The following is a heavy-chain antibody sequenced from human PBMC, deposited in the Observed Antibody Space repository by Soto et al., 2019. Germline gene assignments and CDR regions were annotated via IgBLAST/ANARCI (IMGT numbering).Heavy chain of an antibody. Sequence: PSETLSLTCTVSGGSISSSSYYWGWIRQPPGKGLEWIGSIYYSGSTYYNPSLKSRVTISVDTSKNQFSLKLSSVTAADTAVYYCARHIPRRLPAAIMSTWFDPWGQGTLVTVSS. D-gene: IGHD2-2*01. V-gene: IGHV4-39*01. CDR3: ARHIPRRLPAAIMSTWFDP. J-gene: IGHJ5*02. CDR2: IYYSGST. CDR1: GGSISSSSYY.